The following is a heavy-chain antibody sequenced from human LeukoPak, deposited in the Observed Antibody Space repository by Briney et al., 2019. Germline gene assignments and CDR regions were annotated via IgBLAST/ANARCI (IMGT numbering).Heavy chain of an antibody. CDR3: ARGLPGKILPH. CDR1: GGSFSGHY. V-gene: IGHV4-34*01. CDR2: INHSGST. D-gene: IGHD1-14*01. Sequence: PSETLSLTCAVYGGSFSGHYWSWIRQPPGKGLEWIGEINHSGSTNYNPSLKSRVTISVDTSKNQFSLKLSSVTAADTAVYYCARGLPGKILPHWGQGTLVTVSS. J-gene: IGHJ4*02.